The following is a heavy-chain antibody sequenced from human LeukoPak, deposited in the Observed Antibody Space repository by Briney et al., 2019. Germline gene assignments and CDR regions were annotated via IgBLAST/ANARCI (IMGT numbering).Heavy chain of an antibody. V-gene: IGHV4-39*07. J-gene: IGHJ4*02. D-gene: IGHD4-17*01. CDR3: ARLPFSAHPLRVFDY. CDR1: GGSISSSSYY. Sequence: SETLSLTCTVSGGSISSSSYYWGWIRQPPGKGLEWIGSIYYSGSTYYNPSLKSRVTISVDTSKNQFSLKLSSVTAADTAVYYCARLPFSAHPLRVFDYWGQGTLVTVSS. CDR2: IYYSGST.